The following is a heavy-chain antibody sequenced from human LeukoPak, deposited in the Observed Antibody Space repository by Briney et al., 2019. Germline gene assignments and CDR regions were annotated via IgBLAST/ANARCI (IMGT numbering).Heavy chain of an antibody. Sequence: GASVRVSCKASGYIFTSYGISWVRQAPGQGREWMGWISAYNGDTKYAQKVQGRVTMTTDTSTSTAYMELRSLRSDDTAVYYCARETCSGGSCYFDYWGQGTLVTVSS. J-gene: IGHJ4*02. CDR1: GYIFTSYG. CDR2: ISAYNGDT. D-gene: IGHD2-15*01. V-gene: IGHV1-18*01. CDR3: ARETCSGGSCYFDY.